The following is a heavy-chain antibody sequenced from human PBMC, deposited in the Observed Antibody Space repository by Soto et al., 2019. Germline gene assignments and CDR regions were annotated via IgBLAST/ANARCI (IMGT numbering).Heavy chain of an antibody. J-gene: IGHJ6*02. CDR1: GGSVSSGSYY. CDR3: ARYTAQYYYYGMDV. CDR2: IYYSGST. Sequence: PSETLSLTCTVSGGSVSSGSYYWSWTRQPPGKGLEWIGYIYYSGSTNYNPSLKSRVTISVDTSKNQFSLKLSSVTAADTAVYYCARYTAQYYYYGMDVWGQGTTVTVSS. D-gene: IGHD5-18*01. V-gene: IGHV4-61*01.